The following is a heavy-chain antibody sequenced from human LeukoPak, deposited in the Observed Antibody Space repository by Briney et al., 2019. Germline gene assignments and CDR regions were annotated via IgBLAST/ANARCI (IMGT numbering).Heavy chain of an antibody. Sequence: GGSLRLSCAASGFTFDDYGMSWVRQAPGQGLELVSGISWYCGSTGYSDSVKSRLTISSVNAKNSLFLQMHSLSADATASYYCARYSSGWYFHYYYYIDVWGKGTTVTVSS. CDR1: GFTFDDYG. V-gene: IGHV3-20*04. J-gene: IGHJ6*03. D-gene: IGHD6-19*01. CDR3: ARYSSGWYFHYYYYIDV. CDR2: ISWYCGST.